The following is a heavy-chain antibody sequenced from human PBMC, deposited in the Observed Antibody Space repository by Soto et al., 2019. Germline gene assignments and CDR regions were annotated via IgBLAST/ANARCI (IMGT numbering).Heavy chain of an antibody. CDR3: ARHLADEGLFDY. J-gene: IGHJ4*02. CDR1: GGSISSSNYY. CDR2: VYYSGTT. Sequence: QLQLQESGPGLVKPSETLSLTCTVSGGSISSSNYYWGWIRQPPGKGREWIGFVYYSGTTYYNPSLTIRGNSSVDTSKHQFSLELSSITSADTAVYYCARHLADEGLFDYWGQGTLVTFSS. V-gene: IGHV4-39*01.